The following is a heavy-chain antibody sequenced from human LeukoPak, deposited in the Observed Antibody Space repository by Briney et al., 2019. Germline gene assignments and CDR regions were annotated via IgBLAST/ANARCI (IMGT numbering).Heavy chain of an antibody. Sequence: AAVKVSCKASGYNFISYGLSWVRQAPGQGLEWMGWVSAYNGNTKYAQKFQDRVTMTTNTSTSTAYMELRSLRPDDTAVYYCAREGGVWGVTVAGFDPWGQGTLVSVSS. CDR3: AREGGVWGVTVAGFDP. J-gene: IGHJ5*02. CDR1: GYNFISYG. D-gene: IGHD3-10*01. CDR2: VSAYNGNT. V-gene: IGHV1-18*01.